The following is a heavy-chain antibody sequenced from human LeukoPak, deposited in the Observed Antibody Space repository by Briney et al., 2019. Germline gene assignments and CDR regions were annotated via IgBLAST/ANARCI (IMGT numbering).Heavy chain of an antibody. CDR3: ARGASGNYNYHYGMDV. J-gene: IGHJ6*02. CDR1: GFTFSDYY. CDR2: SRGKAKTYTT. Sequence: GALRLSCVASGFTFSDYYMDWVRQAPGKGLEWVARSRGKAKTYTTEYAASVKGRSTISRDESKNSLYLQMHSLIIEDTAVYYCARGASGNYNYHYGMDVWGQGTTVTVSS. V-gene: IGHV3-72*01. D-gene: IGHD3-10*01.